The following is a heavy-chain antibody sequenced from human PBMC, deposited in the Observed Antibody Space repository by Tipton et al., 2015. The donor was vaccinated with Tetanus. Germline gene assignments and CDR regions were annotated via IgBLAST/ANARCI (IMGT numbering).Heavy chain of an antibody. D-gene: IGHD5-12*01. V-gene: IGHV4-39*07. J-gene: IGHJ6*02. CDR3: ASKSGRPYYYGMDV. CDR2: IYYSGST. Sequence: TLSLTCTVSGGSISSSSYYWGWIRQPPGKGLEWIGSIYYSGSTYYNPSLKSRVTISVDTSKNQFSLKLSSVTAADTAVYYCASKSGRPYYYGMDVWGQGTTVTVSS. CDR1: GGSISSSSYY.